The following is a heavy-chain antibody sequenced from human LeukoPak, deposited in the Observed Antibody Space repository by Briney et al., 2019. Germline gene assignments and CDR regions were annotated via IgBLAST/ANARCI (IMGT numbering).Heavy chain of an antibody. CDR1: GFTFSSYA. Sequence: QAVGSLRLSCVASGFTFSSYAMSWVREAPGNGLDWVSATSGSCGSIYYADSVKGRLTISRDNSQHTLYLQMNSLRAEDTAVYYCAGRAVAGTSGINWGQGPGVSVS. D-gene: IGHD6-19*01. CDR2: TSGSCGSI. J-gene: IGHJ4*02. CDR3: AGRAVAGTSGIN. V-gene: IGHV3-23*01.